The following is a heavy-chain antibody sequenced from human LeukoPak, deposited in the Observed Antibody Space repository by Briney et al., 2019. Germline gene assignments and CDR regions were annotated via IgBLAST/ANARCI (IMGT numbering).Heavy chain of an antibody. CDR2: INHSGST. Sequence: KPSETLSLTCAVYGGSFSGYYWSWIRQPPGKGLEWIGEINHSGSTNYNPSLKSRVTISVDTSKNQFSLKLSSVTAADTAVYYCARGSPSDYRLKNWFDPWGQGTLVTVSS. V-gene: IGHV4-34*01. CDR1: GGSFSGYY. D-gene: IGHD4-11*01. J-gene: IGHJ5*02. CDR3: ARGSPSDYRLKNWFDP.